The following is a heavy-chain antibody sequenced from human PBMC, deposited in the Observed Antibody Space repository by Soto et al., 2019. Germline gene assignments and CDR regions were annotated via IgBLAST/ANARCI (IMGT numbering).Heavy chain of an antibody. D-gene: IGHD3-16*01. J-gene: IGHJ4*02. CDR2: IYYSGST. Sequence: TLSLTCTVSGGSISSGGYYWSWIRQHPGKGLEWIGYIYYSGSTYYNPSLKSRVTISVDTSKNQFSLKLSSVTAADTAVYYCAAQRVLRWGESPFDYGGQETLVPVPS. CDR3: AAQRVLRWGESPFDY. V-gene: IGHV4-31*03. CDR1: GGSISSGGYY.